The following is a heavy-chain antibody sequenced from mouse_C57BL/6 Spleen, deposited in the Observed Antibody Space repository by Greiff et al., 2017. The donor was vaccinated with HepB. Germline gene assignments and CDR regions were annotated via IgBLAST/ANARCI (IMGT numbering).Heavy chain of an antibody. D-gene: IGHD1-1*01. Sequence: VKLVESGAELVKPGASVKISCKASGYAFSSYWMNWVKQRPGKGLEWIGQIYPGDGDTNYNGKFKGKATLTADKSSSTAYMQLSSLTSEDSAVYFCARANLLLRTRYFDVWGTGTTVTVSS. CDR3: ARANLLLRTRYFDV. CDR1: GYAFSSYW. CDR2: IYPGDGDT. V-gene: IGHV1-80*01. J-gene: IGHJ1*03.